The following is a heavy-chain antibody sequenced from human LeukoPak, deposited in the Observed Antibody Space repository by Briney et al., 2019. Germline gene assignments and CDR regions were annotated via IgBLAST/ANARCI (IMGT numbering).Heavy chain of an antibody. CDR2: ISGSGGST. CDR1: GFTFSSYG. D-gene: IGHD1-26*01. J-gene: IGHJ3*01. CDR3: ARVIGWDEPFDL. Sequence: QAGGSLRLSCAASGFTFSSYGMSWVRQAPGKGLEWVSAISGSGGSTYYADSVRGRFTVSRDNAKNTLDLQMNSLRVEDTAVYYCARVIGWDEPFDLWGHGTLVTVSS. V-gene: IGHV3-23*01.